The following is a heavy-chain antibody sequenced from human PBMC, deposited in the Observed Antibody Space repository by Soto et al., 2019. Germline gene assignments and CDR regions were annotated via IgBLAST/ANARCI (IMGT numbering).Heavy chain of an antibody. D-gene: IGHD5-18*01. CDR3: ARPGYSYGSNWFDP. CDR2: IYYSGST. J-gene: IGHJ5*02. V-gene: IGHV4-39*01. CDR1: GGSISSSSYY. Sequence: KPSETLSLTCTVSGGSISSSSYYWGWIRQPPGKGLEWIGSIYYSGSTYYNPSLKSRVTISVDTSKNQLSLKLSSVTAADTAVYYCARPGYSYGSNWFDPWGQGTLVTVSS.